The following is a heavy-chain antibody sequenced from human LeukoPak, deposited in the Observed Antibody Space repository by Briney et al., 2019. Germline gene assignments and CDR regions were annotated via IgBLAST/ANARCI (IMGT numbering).Heavy chain of an antibody. J-gene: IGHJ4*02. CDR1: GGSISSYY. V-gene: IGHV4-59*01. D-gene: IGHD6-19*01. CDR3: ARGASSGWLNDY. Sequence: SETPSLTCTVSGGSISSYYWSWIRQPPGKGLEWIGYIYYSGSTNYNPSLKSRVTISVDTSKNQFSLKLSSVTAADTAVYYCARGASSGWLNDYWGQGTLVTVSS. CDR2: IYYSGST.